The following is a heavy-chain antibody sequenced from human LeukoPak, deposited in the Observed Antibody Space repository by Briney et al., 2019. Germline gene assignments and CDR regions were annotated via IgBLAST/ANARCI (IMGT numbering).Heavy chain of an antibody. CDR3: ASSGSLYGDYDNWFDP. CDR1: GGSISSYY. J-gene: IGHJ5*02. Sequence: SETLSLTCTVSGGSISSYYWSWIRQPPGKGLEWIGYIYYSGSTNYNPSLKSRVTISVDTSKNQFSLKLSSVTAADTAVYYCASSGSLYGDYDNWFDPWGQGTLVTVSS. D-gene: IGHD4-17*01. CDR2: IYYSGST. V-gene: IGHV4-59*08.